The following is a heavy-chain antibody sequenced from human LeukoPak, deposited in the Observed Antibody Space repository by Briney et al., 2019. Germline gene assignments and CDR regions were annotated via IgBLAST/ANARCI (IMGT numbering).Heavy chain of an antibody. J-gene: IGHJ5*02. CDR1: GFAATGFTFSTFG. Sequence: SGGSLRLSYAASGFAATGFTFSTFGLHGVRQAPGKGLEWVAFIRYDGSNKYYADSVKGRFTISRDDSKNTLYLQMNSLRAEDTAAYYCASQGEVTWGQGTLVTVSS. V-gene: IGHV3-30*02. D-gene: IGHD3-10*01. CDR2: IRYDGSNK. CDR3: ASQGEVT.